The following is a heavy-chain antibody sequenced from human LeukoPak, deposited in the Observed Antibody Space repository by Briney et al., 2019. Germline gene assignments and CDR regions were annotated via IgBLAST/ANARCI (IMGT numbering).Heavy chain of an antibody. D-gene: IGHD1-26*01. CDR1: GYTFTSYG. CDR3: AREYSGSYIDY. Sequence: ASVKVCCKASGYTFTSYGISWVRQAPGQGLVWMRWISAHNGNTNYAQKLQGRVTMTTDTSTSTAYMELRSMRSDDTAVYYCAREYSGSYIDYWGQGTLVTVSS. J-gene: IGHJ4*02. V-gene: IGHV1-18*01. CDR2: ISAHNGNT.